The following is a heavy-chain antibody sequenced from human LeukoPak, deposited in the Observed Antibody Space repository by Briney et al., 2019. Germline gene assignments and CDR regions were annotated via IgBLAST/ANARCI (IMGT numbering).Heavy chain of an antibody. CDR3: ASLVGAAKGSAFDI. CDR1: GYTFTSYG. J-gene: IGHJ3*02. CDR2: ISAYNGNT. Sequence: ASVKVSCKASGYTFTSYGISWVRQAPGQGLEWMGWISAYNGNTNYAQKLQGRVTMTTDTSTSTAYMELRSLRSDDTAVYYCASLVGAAKGSAFDIWGQGTMVTVSS. V-gene: IGHV1-18*01. D-gene: IGHD1-26*01.